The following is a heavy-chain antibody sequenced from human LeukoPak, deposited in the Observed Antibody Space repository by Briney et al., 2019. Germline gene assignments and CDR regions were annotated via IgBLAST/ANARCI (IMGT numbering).Heavy chain of an antibody. J-gene: IGHJ4*02. Sequence: PSETLSLTCVVYGGTFSGNYWSWLRQPPGKGLEWIGEINNSGSTNYNPSLKSRVTISVDTSKNQFSLKLSSVTAADTAVYYCARGYNRGSYYNYWGQGTLVTVSS. CDR1: GGTFSGNY. V-gene: IGHV4-34*01. CDR3: ARGYNRGSYYNY. CDR2: INNSGST. D-gene: IGHD1-26*01.